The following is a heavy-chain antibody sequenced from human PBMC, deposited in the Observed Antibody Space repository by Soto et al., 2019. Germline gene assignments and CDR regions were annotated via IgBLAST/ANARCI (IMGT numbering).Heavy chain of an antibody. J-gene: IGHJ6*02. Sequence: QVQLVQSGAEVKKPGASVKVSCKASGYTFTSYGISWLRQAPGQGLEWMGWISAYNGNTNSPQNLKGRVTMTTDTSTSTDYMVLRSLRSDDTSVYFCAREAVAAMEGGHSYYGVDVWGHRPTVTVSS. CDR2: ISAYNGNT. D-gene: IGHD2-2*01. CDR3: AREAVAAMEGGHSYYGVDV. CDR1: GYTFTSYG. V-gene: IGHV1-18*01.